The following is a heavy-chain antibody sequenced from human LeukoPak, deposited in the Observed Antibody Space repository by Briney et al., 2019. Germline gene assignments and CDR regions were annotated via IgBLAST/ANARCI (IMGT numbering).Heavy chain of an antibody. CDR1: GGSISSSSYY. CDR2: IYYTRST. V-gene: IGHV4-39*01. D-gene: IGHD2-2*02. J-gene: IGHJ6*02. Sequence: SETLSLTCTVSGGSISSSSYYWGWIRQPPGKGLEWIGSIYYTRSTYYNPSLKSRVTISVDTSKNQFSLKLTSVTAADTAVYYCARHSGPHCSSTSCYNFYYYYGMDVWGQGTTVTVSS. CDR3: ARHSGPHCSSTSCYNFYYYYGMDV.